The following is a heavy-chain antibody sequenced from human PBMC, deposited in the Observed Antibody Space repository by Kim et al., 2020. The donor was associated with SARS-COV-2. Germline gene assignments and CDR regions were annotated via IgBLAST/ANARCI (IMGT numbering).Heavy chain of an antibody. CDR3: ERAPLPPQLVEVVAGTRRHVDL. V-gene: IGHV4-34*01. Sequence: SETLSLICAVSGGSFSGHSWSWIRQPPGKGLEWIGEINHGGSTNYNPSLKSRLTISVDTSQNQFSLKLNSLTAADTPVYYCERAPLPPQLVEVVAGTRRHVDLGRQGTLGPVSA. J-gene: IGHJ5*02. D-gene: IGHD2-15*01. CDR2: INHGGST. CDR1: GGSFSGHS.